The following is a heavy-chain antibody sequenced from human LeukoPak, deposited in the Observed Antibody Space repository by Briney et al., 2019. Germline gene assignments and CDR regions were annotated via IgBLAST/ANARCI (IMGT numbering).Heavy chain of an antibody. CDR3: AKQAEYSSGWYRFNAFEI. J-gene: IGHJ3*02. V-gene: IGHV3-33*06. CDR1: GFTFSSYG. CDR2: IWYDGSNK. D-gene: IGHD6-19*01. Sequence: PGGSLRLSCAASGFTFSSYGMHWVRQAPGKGLEWVAVIWYDGSNKYYADSVKGRFTISRDNSKNTLYLQMNSLRAEDTAVYYCAKQAEYSSGWYRFNAFEIWGQGTMVTVSS.